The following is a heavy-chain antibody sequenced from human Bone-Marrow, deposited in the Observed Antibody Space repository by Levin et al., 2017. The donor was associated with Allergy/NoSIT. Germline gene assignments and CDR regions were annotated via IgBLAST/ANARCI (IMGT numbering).Heavy chain of an antibody. D-gene: IGHD3-22*01. Sequence: SQTLSLTCTVSGGSLRMFYWSWIRQSAEKGLEWVGRIYHSGSTKFNPSLRSRVAMSVDRSRSQFSLRLTSLTAADTALYYCARHSGDYYDSSAYDPTHFDYWGQGIPVIVSS. V-gene: IGHV4-4*07. CDR1: GGSLRMFY. CDR2: IYHSGST. CDR3: ARHSGDYYDSSAYDPTHFDY. J-gene: IGHJ4*02.